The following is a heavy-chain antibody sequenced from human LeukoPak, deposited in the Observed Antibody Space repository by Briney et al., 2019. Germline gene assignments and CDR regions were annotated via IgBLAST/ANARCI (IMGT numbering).Heavy chain of an antibody. CDR1: GGSIRSSYYY. D-gene: IGHD3-10*01. CDR3: ARVFPRVAYYYGSGSYPYFDY. Sequence: PSETLSLTCTVSGGSIRSSYYYWGWIRQPPGKGLEWIGSIYDSGSTYYNPSLKSRVTISVDTSKNQFSLKLNSVTAADTAVYYCARVFPRVAYYYGSGSYPYFDYWGQGTLVTVSS. V-gene: IGHV4-39*01. CDR2: IYDSGST. J-gene: IGHJ4*02.